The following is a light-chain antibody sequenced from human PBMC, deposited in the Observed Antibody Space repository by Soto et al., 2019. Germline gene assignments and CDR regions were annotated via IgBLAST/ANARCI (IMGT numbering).Light chain of an antibody. CDR3: CSYAGSSYV. Sequence: QSALTQPASVSGSPGQSITISCTGTSSDVGSYNLVSWYQQHPGKAPKLMIYEGSKRPSGVSNRFSGSKSGNTASLTISGLQAEDEADYYCCSYAGSSYVFGTGTKLTAL. CDR1: SSDVGSYNL. CDR2: EGS. V-gene: IGLV2-23*01. J-gene: IGLJ1*01.